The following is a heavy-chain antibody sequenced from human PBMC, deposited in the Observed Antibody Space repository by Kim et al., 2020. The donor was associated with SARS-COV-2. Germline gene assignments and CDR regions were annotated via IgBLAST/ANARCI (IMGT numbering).Heavy chain of an antibody. D-gene: IGHD6-13*01. J-gene: IGHJ4*02. Sequence: GGSLRLSCAASGFTFSSYEMNWVRQAPGKGLEWVSYISSSGSTIYYADSVKGRFTISRDNAKNSLYLQMNSLRAEDTAVYYCARDAVRIAAAAPYYFDYWGQGTLVTVSS. CDR1: GFTFSSYE. CDR3: ARDAVRIAAAAPYYFDY. V-gene: IGHV3-48*03. CDR2: ISSSGSTI.